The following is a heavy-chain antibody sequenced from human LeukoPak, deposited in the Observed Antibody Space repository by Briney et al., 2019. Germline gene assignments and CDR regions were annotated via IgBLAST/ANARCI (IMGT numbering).Heavy chain of an antibody. J-gene: IGHJ3*02. Sequence: SVKVSCKASGGTFSSYAISWVRQAPGQRLEWMGRIIPILGIANYAQKFQGRVTITADKSTSTAYMELSSLRSEDTAVYYCAQILVTDAFDIWGQGTMVTVSS. CDR3: AQILVTDAFDI. CDR2: IIPILGIA. V-gene: IGHV1-69*04. D-gene: IGHD2-8*02. CDR1: GGTFSSYA.